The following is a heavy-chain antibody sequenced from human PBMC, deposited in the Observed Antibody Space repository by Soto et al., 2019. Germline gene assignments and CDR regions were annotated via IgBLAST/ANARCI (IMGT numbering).Heavy chain of an antibody. CDR3: AREAQYCTSATCPKFYDMDV. CDR2: IIPILNSP. V-gene: IGHV1-69*01. Sequence: QVQLVQSGAEVKKPGSSVKVSCKASGGTFGSYAITWVRRAPGQGLEWLGGIIPILNSPDYAQKFQARVVITADEITNTAYMELNSLRFDDTAVYYCAREAQYCTSATCPKFYDMDVWGQGTTVTVAS. D-gene: IGHD2-2*01. CDR1: GGTFGSYA. J-gene: IGHJ6*02.